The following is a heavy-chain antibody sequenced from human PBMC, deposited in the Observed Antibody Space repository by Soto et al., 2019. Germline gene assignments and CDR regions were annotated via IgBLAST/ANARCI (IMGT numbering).Heavy chain of an antibody. V-gene: IGHV3-33*01. CDR2: IWYDGSNK. CDR3: ARDGRAPKIAAAGMDV. J-gene: IGHJ6*02. D-gene: IGHD6-13*01. Sequence: QVQLVESGGGVVQPGRSLRLSCAASGFTFSSYGMHWVRQAPGKGLEWVAVIWYDGSNKYYADSVKGRFTISRDNSKNTLYLQMNRLRAEDTAVYYCARDGRAPKIAAAGMDVWGQGTTVTVSS. CDR1: GFTFSSYG.